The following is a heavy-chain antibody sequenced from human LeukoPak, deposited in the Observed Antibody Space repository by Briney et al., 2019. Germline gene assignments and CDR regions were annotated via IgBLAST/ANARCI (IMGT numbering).Heavy chain of an antibody. Sequence: GGSLKLSCAASGFTFSGSAMHWVRQASGKGLEWVGRIRSKANSYATAYAASVKGRFTVSRDDSKNTAYLQMNSLKTEDTAVYYCAKDIAQGHTFGSIEQDYWGQGTLVTVSS. CDR2: IRSKANSYAT. V-gene: IGHV3-73*01. CDR1: GFTFSGSA. D-gene: IGHD3-16*01. J-gene: IGHJ4*02. CDR3: AKDIAQGHTFGSIEQDY.